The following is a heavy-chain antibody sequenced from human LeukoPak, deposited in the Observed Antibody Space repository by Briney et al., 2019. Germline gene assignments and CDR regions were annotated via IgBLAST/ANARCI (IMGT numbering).Heavy chain of an antibody. J-gene: IGHJ4*02. CDR2: IYYSGST. D-gene: IGHD2-15*01. Sequence: SETLSLTCTVSGGSISSSSYYWGWIRQPPGKGLEWIGSIYYSGSTYYNPSLKSRVTISVDTSKNQFSLKLSSVTAADTAVYYCARDHRLIAVNDYWGQGTLVTVSS. CDR1: GGSISSSSYY. V-gene: IGHV4-39*07. CDR3: ARDHRLIAVNDY.